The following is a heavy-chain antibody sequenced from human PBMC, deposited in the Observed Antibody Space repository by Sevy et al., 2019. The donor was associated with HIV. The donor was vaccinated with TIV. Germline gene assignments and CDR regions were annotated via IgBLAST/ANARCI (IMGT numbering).Heavy chain of an antibody. D-gene: IGHD3-22*01. CDR2: IYHSGTT. CDR1: AGSLTSEADY. CDR3: VSHYDTSGYYFDY. J-gene: IGHJ4*02. Sequence: SETLSLTCSVSAGSLTSEADYWSWIRQHPGKGLEWIGYIYHSGTTYYNPSLKSRVTMSIDTSKEYFSLNLSSVTAADTVVYYCVSHYDTSGYYFDYWGQGTLVTVSS. V-gene: IGHV4-31*03.